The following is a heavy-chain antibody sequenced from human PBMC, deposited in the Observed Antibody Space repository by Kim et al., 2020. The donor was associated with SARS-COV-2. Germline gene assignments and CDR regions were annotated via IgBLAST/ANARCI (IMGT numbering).Heavy chain of an antibody. CDR2: ISAYNGNT. J-gene: IGHJ6*02. CDR3: ARARIWSGYQKSLLYYYYGMDV. CDR1: GYTFTSYG. V-gene: IGHV1-18*01. Sequence: ASVKVSCKASGYTFTSYGISWVRQAPGQGLEWMGWISAYNGNTNYAQKLQGRVTMTTDTSTSTAYMELRSLRSDDTAVYYCARARIWSGYQKSLLYYYYGMDVWGQGTTVTVSS. D-gene: IGHD3-3*01.